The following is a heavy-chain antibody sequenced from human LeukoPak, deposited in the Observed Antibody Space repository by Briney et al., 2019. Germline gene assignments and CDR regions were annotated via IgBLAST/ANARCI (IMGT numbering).Heavy chain of an antibody. CDR2: ISGSGGST. Sequence: PGGSLRLSCAASGFTFSSYAMSWVRQAPGKGLEWVSAISGSGGSTYYADSVKGRFTISRDNSKNTLYLQMNSLRSDDLYVYYSSKVLNAGYRSGWGRGTLVTVSS. CDR3: SKVLNAGYRSG. J-gene: IGHJ4*02. V-gene: IGHV3-23*01. D-gene: IGHD6-25*01. CDR1: GFTFSSYA.